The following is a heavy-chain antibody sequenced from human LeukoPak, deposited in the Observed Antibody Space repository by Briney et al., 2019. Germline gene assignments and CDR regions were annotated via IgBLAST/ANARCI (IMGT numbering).Heavy chain of an antibody. J-gene: IGHJ4*02. CDR1: GFTFSSYA. Sequence: PGGSLRLSCAASGFTFSSYAMSWVRQAPGKGLEWVSAISGSGGSTYYADSVKGRFTISRDNAKNSLYLQMNSLRAEDTAVYYCARGRAVAANLDFDYWGQGTLVTVSS. D-gene: IGHD6-19*01. CDR3: ARGRAVAANLDFDY. V-gene: IGHV3-23*01. CDR2: ISGSGGST.